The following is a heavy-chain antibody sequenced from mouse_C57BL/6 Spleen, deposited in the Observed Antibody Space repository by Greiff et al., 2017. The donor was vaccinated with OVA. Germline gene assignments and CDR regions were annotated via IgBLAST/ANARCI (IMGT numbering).Heavy chain of an antibody. J-gene: IGHJ2*01. CDR2: IYPRSGNT. Sequence: QVQLKQSGAELARPGASVKLSCKASGYTFTSYGISWVKQRTGQGLEWIGEIYPRSGNTYYNEKFKGKATLTADKSSSTAYMELRSLTSEDSAVYFCAKLTGTDYFDYWGQGTTLTVSS. V-gene: IGHV1-81*01. CDR1: GYTFTSYG. CDR3: AKLTGTDYFDY. D-gene: IGHD4-1*01.